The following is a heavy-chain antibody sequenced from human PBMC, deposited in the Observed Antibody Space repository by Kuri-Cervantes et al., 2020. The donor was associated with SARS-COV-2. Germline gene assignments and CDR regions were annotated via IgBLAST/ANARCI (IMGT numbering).Heavy chain of an antibody. CDR2: IIPFFGTP. CDR1: GGNFSTYG. D-gene: IGHD4-17*01. J-gene: IGHJ6*02. CDR3: AAAPVTKSPYYYYYYGMDV. V-gene: IGHV1-69*06. Sequence: SVKVSCKASGGNFSTYGITWVRQAPGQGLEWMGSIIPFFGTPTYAQRFRGRVTISADKSTRTAYLELSSLRSDDTAVYYCAAAPVTKSPYYYYYYGMDVWGQGTTVTVSS.